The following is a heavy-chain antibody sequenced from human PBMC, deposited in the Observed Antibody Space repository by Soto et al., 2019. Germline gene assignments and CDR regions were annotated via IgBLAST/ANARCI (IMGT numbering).Heavy chain of an antibody. CDR1: GFTFSGSA. J-gene: IGHJ4*02. V-gene: IGHV3-73*02. Sequence: EVQLVESGGGLVQPGGSLKLSCAASGFTFSGSAMHWVRQASGKGLEWVGRIRSKANSYATAYGASVKGRFTISRDDSKNTAYLQMNSLKTEDTAVDYGTRRGVGATGFDYWGQGTLVTVSS. D-gene: IGHD1-26*01. CDR3: TRRGVGATGFDY. CDR2: IRSKANSYAT.